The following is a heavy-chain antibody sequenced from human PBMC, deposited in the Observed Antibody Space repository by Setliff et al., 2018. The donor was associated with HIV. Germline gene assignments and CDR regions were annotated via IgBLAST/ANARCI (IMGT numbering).Heavy chain of an antibody. Sequence: ASVKVSCKTSGYTFTTYYIHWVRQAPGQGLEWMGWINPNSGGTNYAQKFQGRVTMTRDTSISTAYMDLRRLRSDDTAMYYCARGAFVVIPTARHDFDYWGQGTLVTGSS. CDR2: INPNSGGT. CDR1: GYTFTTYY. CDR3: ARGAFVVIPTARHDFDY. D-gene: IGHD2-2*01. V-gene: IGHV1-2*02. J-gene: IGHJ4*02.